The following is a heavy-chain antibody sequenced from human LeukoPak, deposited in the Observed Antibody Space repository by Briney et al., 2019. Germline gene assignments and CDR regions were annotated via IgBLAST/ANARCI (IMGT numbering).Heavy chain of an antibody. V-gene: IGHV1-2*02. CDR2: INPNSGGT. CDR3: ARDSRYCSSTSCYEVDYGMDV. Sequence: ASVRVSCKASGYTFTGYYMHWVRQAPGQGLEWMGWINPNSGGTNYAQTFQGRVTMTRDTSISTAYMELSRLRSDDTAVYYCARDSRYCSSTSCYEVDYGMDVWGQGTTVTVSS. CDR1: GYTFTGYY. J-gene: IGHJ6*02. D-gene: IGHD2-2*01.